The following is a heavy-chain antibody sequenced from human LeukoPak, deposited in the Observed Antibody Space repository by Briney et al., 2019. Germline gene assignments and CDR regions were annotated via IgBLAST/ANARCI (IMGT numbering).Heavy chain of an antibody. CDR1: GFTFSNAW. J-gene: IGHJ4*02. CDR2: IKSKTDGGTT. D-gene: IGHD3-22*01. Sequence: GGSLRLSCAASGFTFSNAWMSWVRQAPGKGLEWVGRIKSKTDGGTTDYAAPVKGRFTISRDDSKNTLYLQMNSLKTEDTAVYYCITVWYYYDLSYFDYWGQGTLVTVSS. CDR3: ITVWYYYDLSYFDY. V-gene: IGHV3-15*01.